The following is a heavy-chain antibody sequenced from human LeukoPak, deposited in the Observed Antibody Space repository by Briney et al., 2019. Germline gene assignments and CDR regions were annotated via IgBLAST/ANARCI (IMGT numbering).Heavy chain of an antibody. J-gene: IGHJ5*02. D-gene: IGHD1-14*01. V-gene: IGHV4-39*01. CDR3: ARRYMGQFDP. Sequence: PSETLSLTCTVSGGSISSSSYSWGWIRQPPGKGLEWIGSIYYSGSTYYNPSLKSRVTISVDTSKNQFSLKLSSVTAADTAVYYCARRYMGQFDPWGQGTLVTVSS. CDR1: GGSISSSSYS. CDR2: IYYSGST.